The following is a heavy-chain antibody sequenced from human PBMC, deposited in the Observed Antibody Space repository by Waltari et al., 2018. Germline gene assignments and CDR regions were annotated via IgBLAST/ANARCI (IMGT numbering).Heavy chain of an antibody. J-gene: IGHJ6*02. CDR2: FNHSPNS. D-gene: IGHD2-8*02. Sequence: QVHLQQWGAGLLRPSETLSLICAVYGGSLRGFYWGWIRQPPGKGLEWIGEFNHSPNSNYNPSLSGRVQMSIDTSQNQFSLQLTSVTAADTGVYYCVRLEDCTGPGGNCYSGAPFAVDVWGQGTTVTVPS. V-gene: IGHV4-34*01. CDR3: VRLEDCTGPGGNCYSGAPFAVDV. CDR1: GGSLRGFY.